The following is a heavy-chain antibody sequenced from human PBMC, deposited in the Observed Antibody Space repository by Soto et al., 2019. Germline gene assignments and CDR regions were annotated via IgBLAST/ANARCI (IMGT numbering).Heavy chain of an antibody. CDR3: ARLEGLATIPYYFDF. V-gene: IGHV4-39*01. Sequence: PSGCLYLARSASGECVKISKDAGSWIHKHPGKGLEWIGSIYFRGNTYYNPSLQTRVTISLDKSKSQFSLKLNSVTAADSAVYLCARLEGLATIPYYFDFWGQGALVTVS. CDR2: IYFRGNT. CDR1: GECVKISKDA. D-gene: IGHD3-9*01. J-gene: IGHJ4*02.